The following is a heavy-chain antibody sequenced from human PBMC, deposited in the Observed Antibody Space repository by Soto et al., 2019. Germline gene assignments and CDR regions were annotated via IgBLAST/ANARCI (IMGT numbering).Heavy chain of an antibody. V-gene: IGHV3-33*01. CDR1: GFTFSSYG. CDR3: ARDHLQFSSGWDLDP. CDR2: IWDDGSNK. J-gene: IGHJ5*02. Sequence: QVQLVESGGGVVQPGRSLRLSCAASGFTFSSYGMHWVRQAPGKGLEWVAVIWDDGSNKYYADSVKGRFTISRDNSKNTLCQQMNNLRAEDTAVYYCARDHLQFSSGWDLDPWGQGTLVTVSS. D-gene: IGHD6-19*01.